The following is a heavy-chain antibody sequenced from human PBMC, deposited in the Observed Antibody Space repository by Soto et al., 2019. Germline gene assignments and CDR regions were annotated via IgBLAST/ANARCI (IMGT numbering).Heavy chain of an antibody. CDR2: IITVLGTT. J-gene: IGHJ6*02. Sequence: QVQLVQSGAELKKTGSSVKVSCRASGDTFSSYVVNWVRQAPGRGLEWMGRIITVLGTTDYAQNFKGRVTITAEKSTKTGNIELSSLRSEDTAVYYCSRRRYCGYDCYHKHYYGMDVWGQGTTVTVAS. CDR1: GDTFSSYV. V-gene: IGHV1-69*08. D-gene: IGHD2-21*01. CDR3: SRRRYCGYDCYHKHYYGMDV.